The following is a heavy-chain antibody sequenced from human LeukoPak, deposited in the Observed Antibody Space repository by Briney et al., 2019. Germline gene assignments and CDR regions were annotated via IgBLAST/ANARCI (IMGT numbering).Heavy chain of an antibody. CDR3: AKVVGDSSGWYYFDY. V-gene: IGHV3-66*02. Sequence: GGSLRLSCAASGFTVSSNYMSWVRQAPGKGLEWVSAIYSGGSTYYADSVKGRFTISRDNSKNTLYLQMNSLRAEDTAVYYCAKVVGDSSGWYYFDYWGQGTLVTVSS. CDR2: IYSGGST. CDR1: GFTVSSNY. J-gene: IGHJ4*02. D-gene: IGHD6-19*01.